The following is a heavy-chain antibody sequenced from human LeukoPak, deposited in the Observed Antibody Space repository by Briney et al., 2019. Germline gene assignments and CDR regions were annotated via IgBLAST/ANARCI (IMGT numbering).Heavy chain of an antibody. CDR3: VRRGGSDGWGAFDI. CDR2: IRQSGDIT. V-gene: IGHV3-23*01. Sequence: GGSLRLSCAASEFTFSNYVMNWVRQAPGKGLEWVSSIRQSGDITYYADSVKGRFTISRDNSKNTLSLQMNSLSREDTAIYYCVRRGGSDGWGAFDIWGQGSVVTVSS. J-gene: IGHJ3*02. D-gene: IGHD5-24*01. CDR1: EFTFSNYV.